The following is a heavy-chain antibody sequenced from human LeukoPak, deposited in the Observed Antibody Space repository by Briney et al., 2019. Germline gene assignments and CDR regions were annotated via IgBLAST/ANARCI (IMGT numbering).Heavy chain of an antibody. CDR2: ISAYNGNT. CDR1: GYTFTSYG. V-gene: IGHV1-18*01. J-gene: IGHJ4*02. D-gene: IGHD2-21*02. CDR3: ARVLCSGGDCYSLFDY. Sequence: ASVKVSCKASGYTFTSYGISWVRQAPGQGLEWMGWISAYNGNTNYAQKLQGRVTMTTDTSTRTAYMELRSLRSDDTAVYYCARVLCSGGDCYSLFDYWGQGTLVTVSS.